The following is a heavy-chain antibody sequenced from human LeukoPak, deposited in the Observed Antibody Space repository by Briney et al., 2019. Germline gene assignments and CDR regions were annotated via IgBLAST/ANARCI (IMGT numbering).Heavy chain of an antibody. CDR2: ISSSSSYI. CDR3: ARVWSGQYAFDI. CDR1: GFTFSSYS. D-gene: IGHD3-3*01. J-gene: IGHJ3*02. Sequence: GGSLRLSCAASGFTFSSYSMNWDRQAAGKGLEWVSSISSSSSYIYYADSVKGRFTISRDNAKNSLYLQMNSLRAEDTAVYYCARVWSGQYAFDIWGQGTMVTVSS. V-gene: IGHV3-21*01.